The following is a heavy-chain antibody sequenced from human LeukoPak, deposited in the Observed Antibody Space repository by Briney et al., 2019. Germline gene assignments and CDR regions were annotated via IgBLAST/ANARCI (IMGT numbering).Heavy chain of an antibody. D-gene: IGHD6-6*01. CDR1: EFG. J-gene: IGHJ6*02. CDR3: ARGASSSTALTQYYYYYYGMDV. CDR2: IWYDGSNK. Sequence: GGSLRLSCAASEFGMHWVRQAPGKGLDWVAFIWYDGSNKYYADSVKGRFTISRDNSKNTLYLQMNSLRAEDTAVYYCARGASSSTALTQYYYYYYGMDVWGQGTTVTVSS. V-gene: IGHV3-33*01.